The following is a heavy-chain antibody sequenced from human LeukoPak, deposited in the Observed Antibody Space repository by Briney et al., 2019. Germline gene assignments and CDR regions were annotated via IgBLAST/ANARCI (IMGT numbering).Heavy chain of an antibody. V-gene: IGHV1-69*01. J-gene: IGHJ4*02. CDR1: GGTFSSYA. Sequence: GSSVKVSCKASGGTFSSYAISWVRQAPGQGLEWMGGIIPIFGTANYAQKLRGRVTITADESTSTAYMELSSLRSEDTAVYYCARVGQRFLEWLYLAEGVGLYYFDYWGQGTLVTVSS. CDR2: IIPIFGTA. D-gene: IGHD3-3*01. CDR3: ARVGQRFLEWLYLAEGVGLYYFDY.